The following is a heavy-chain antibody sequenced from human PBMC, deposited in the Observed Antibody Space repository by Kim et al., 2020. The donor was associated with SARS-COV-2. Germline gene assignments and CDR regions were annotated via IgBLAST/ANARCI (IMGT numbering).Heavy chain of an antibody. V-gene: IGHV3-9*01. CDR3: AKDKGAGTFYYYYGMDV. J-gene: IGHJ6*02. D-gene: IGHD6-19*01. Sequence: VEGRFTISRDNAKNYLYLQMNSMRAEDTALYYCAKDKGAGTFYYYYGMDVWGQGTTVTVSS.